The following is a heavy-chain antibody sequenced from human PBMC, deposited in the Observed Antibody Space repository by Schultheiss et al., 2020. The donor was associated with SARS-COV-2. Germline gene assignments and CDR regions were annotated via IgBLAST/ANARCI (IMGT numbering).Heavy chain of an antibody. CDR3: ARDLDGATVAFDI. CDR2: MNPNSGNT. V-gene: IGHV1-8*02. CDR1: GYTFTGYY. D-gene: IGHD1-26*01. Sequence: ASVKVSCKASGYTFTGYYMHWVRQATGQGLEWMGWMNPNSGNTGYAQEFQGRVTMTTDTSTSTAYMELRSLRSDDTAVYYCARDLDGATVAFDIWGQGTMVTVSS. J-gene: IGHJ3*02.